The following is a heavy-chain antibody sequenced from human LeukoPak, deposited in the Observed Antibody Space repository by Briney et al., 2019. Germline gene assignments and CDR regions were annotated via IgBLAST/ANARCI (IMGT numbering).Heavy chain of an antibody. J-gene: IGHJ3*02. CDR2: IYVSGST. Sequence: PSETLSLTCTVSGGSISSYYWSWIRQPAGKGLEWIGRIYVSGSTNYNPSLKSRVTMSVDTSKNQFSLKLSSVTAADTAVYYCSKDLQTMLIGGAFDIWGQGKMVTVSS. CDR1: GGSISSYY. V-gene: IGHV4-4*07. D-gene: IGHD3-10*02. CDR3: SKDLQTMLIGGAFDI.